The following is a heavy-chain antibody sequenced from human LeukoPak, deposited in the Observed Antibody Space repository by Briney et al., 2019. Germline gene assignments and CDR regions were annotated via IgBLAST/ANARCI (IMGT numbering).Heavy chain of an antibody. CDR1: GFTFTTYW. J-gene: IGHJ6*03. Sequence: GGSLRLSCAASGFTFTTYWMSWVRQAPGKGLEWVANIKQDGSEKYCVDSVKGRFTISRDNAKNSLYLQMNSLRAEDTAVYYCARVEVCTSCYYYYYYMDVWGKGTTVTVSS. CDR2: IKQDGSEK. CDR3: ARVEVCTSCYYYYYYMDV. V-gene: IGHV3-7*01. D-gene: IGHD2-2*01.